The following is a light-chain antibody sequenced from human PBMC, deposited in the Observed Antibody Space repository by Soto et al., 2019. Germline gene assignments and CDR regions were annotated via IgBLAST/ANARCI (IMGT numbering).Light chain of an antibody. Sequence: QSVLTQPASVSGSPGQSITISCTGTNSDIGGYQYVSWYQHHPGKAPKLIIYEIINRPSGVSQRFSGSKSGNTASLTISGLQAEDEADYYCSSYTTSSTLVFGGGTKLTVL. CDR3: SSYTTSSTLV. CDR1: NSDIGGYQY. J-gene: IGLJ3*02. CDR2: EII. V-gene: IGLV2-14*01.